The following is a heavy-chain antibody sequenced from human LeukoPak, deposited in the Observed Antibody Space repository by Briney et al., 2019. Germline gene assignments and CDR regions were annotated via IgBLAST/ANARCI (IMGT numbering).Heavy chain of an antibody. D-gene: IGHD2-21*02. CDR3: ARDLVTSSAPDPYFYYMDC. CDR1: GFSFSSYV. CDR2: VSSDGSRQ. J-gene: IGHJ6*03. V-gene: IGHV3-30*04. Sequence: GTSLRLSCAASGFSFSSYVMHWVRQAPGKGLEWVALVSSDGSRQHYGDSVQGLFTISRDDSKNAVFLQMNSLRPEDTAVYYCARDLVTSSAPDPYFYYMDCLRQGTTVTVSS.